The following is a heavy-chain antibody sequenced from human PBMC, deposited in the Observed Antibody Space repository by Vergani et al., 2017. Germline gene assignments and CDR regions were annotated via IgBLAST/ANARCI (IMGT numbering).Heavy chain of an antibody. Sequence: QVQLVESGGGVVQPGRSLRLSCAASGFTFSDYYMSWIRQAPGKGLEWVSYISSSSSYTNYADSVKGRFTISRDNAKNSLYLQMNSLRAEDTAVYYCASTYGSGSSSWGQGTLVTVSS. J-gene: IGHJ5*02. CDR1: GFTFSDYY. CDR2: ISSSSSYT. V-gene: IGHV3-11*05. D-gene: IGHD3-10*01. CDR3: ASTYGSGSSS.